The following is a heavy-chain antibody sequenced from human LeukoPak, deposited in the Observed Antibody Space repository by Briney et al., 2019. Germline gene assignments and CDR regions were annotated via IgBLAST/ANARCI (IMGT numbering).Heavy chain of an antibody. CDR3: ATDRGWRTSGYYLYYFEY. D-gene: IGHD3-3*01. V-gene: IGHV3-7*01. Sequence: GGSLRLSCAASGFTFSSYWMNWVRQAPGKGLEWVANIKQDGSEKYYVDSVRGRFTISRDNTKNLLYLQMSSLRAEDTAVYYCATDRGWRTSGYYLYYFEYWGQGTLVTFSS. CDR1: GFTFSSYW. CDR2: IKQDGSEK. J-gene: IGHJ4*02.